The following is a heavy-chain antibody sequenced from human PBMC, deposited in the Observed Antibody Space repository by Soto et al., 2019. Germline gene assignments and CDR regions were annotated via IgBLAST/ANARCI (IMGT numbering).Heavy chain of an antibody. D-gene: IGHD2-2*01. CDR3: ARGSYQLLGNGY. Sequence: SETLSLTCAVSGCSISSGGYSWSWIRQPPGKGLEWIGYIYYSGSTYYNPSLKSRVTISVDTSKNQFSLKLSSVTAADTAVYYCARGSYQLLGNGYWGQGTLVTVSS. CDR2: IYYSGST. V-gene: IGHV4-30-2*01. J-gene: IGHJ4*02. CDR1: GCSISSGGYS.